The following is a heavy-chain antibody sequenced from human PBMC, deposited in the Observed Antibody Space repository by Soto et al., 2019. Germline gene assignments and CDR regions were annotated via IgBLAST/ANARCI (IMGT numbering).Heavy chain of an antibody. J-gene: IGHJ4*02. CDR2: IYYSGST. CDR1: GGSIRSGSHY. CDR3: AREGGDGIDY. V-gene: IGHV4-31*03. Sequence: VSLTCTVSGGSIRSGSHYWSWIRQHPGKGLEWIGYIYYSGSTYYNPSLKSRITISISTSKNQFSLKLTSVTAADTAVYYCAREGGDGIDYWGQGTLVTVSS. D-gene: IGHD3-16*01.